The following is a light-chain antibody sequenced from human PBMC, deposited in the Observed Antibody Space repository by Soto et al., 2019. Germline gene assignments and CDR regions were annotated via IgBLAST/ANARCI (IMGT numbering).Light chain of an antibody. Sequence: DIQMTQSPSTLTASLGDRVTITCRASQSLSSGVAWYQQRPGQSPQLLIYDSSSLHDGVPSRFSGSGSGTHFTLTVNSLQPDDFATYHCQQGNTPLNAFGQGTKLAIK. J-gene: IGKJ2*01. CDR2: DSS. CDR1: QSLSSG. V-gene: IGKV1-5*01. CDR3: QQGNTPLNA.